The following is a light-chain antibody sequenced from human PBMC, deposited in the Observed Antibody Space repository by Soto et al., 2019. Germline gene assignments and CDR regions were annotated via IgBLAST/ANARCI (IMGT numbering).Light chain of an antibody. CDR3: AAWDDSLDAAV. CDR2: DNN. J-gene: IGLJ7*01. Sequence: QAVVTQPPSASGTPGQSVIFSCSGSNSNIGINPVTWYQQLPGAAPKLVMYDNNQQPSGVPYRFSGSKSGTSASLAISGLQSEDEADYYCAAWDDSLDAAVFGGGTQLTVL. V-gene: IGLV1-44*01. CDR1: NSNIGINP.